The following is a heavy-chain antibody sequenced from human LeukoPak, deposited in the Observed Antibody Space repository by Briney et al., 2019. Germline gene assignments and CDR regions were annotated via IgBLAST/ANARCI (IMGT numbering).Heavy chain of an antibody. CDR1: GYSISSGYY. CDR2: IYYSGST. CDR3: ARLSCSSTSCPQIDY. Sequence: NSSETLSLTCTVSGYSISSGYYWGWIRQPPGQGLEWIGSIYYSGSTYYNPSLKSRVTISVDTSKNQFSLKLSSVTAADTAVYYCARLSCSSTSCPQIDYWGQGTLVTVSS. J-gene: IGHJ4*02. V-gene: IGHV4-38-2*02. D-gene: IGHD2-2*01.